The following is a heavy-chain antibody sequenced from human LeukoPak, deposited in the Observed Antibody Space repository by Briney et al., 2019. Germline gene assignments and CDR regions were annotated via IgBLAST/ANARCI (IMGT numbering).Heavy chain of an antibody. J-gene: IGHJ4*02. CDR2: ISGSGGST. D-gene: IGHD6-13*01. V-gene: IGHV3-23*01. Sequence: GGSLRLSCAASGFTFSSYAMSWVRQAPGKGLEWVPAISGSGGSTYYADSVKGRFTISRDNSKNTLYLQMNSLRAEDTAVYYCARDLMGIAYRGAFYYWGQGTLVTVSS. CDR3: ARDLMGIAYRGAFYY. CDR1: GFTFSSYA.